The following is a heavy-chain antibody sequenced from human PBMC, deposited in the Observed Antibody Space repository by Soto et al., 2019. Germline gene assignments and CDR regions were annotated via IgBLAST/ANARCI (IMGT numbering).Heavy chain of an antibody. D-gene: IGHD6-6*01. Sequence: QLQLQESGPGLVKPSETLSLTCTVSGGSISSSSYYWGWIRHPPGKGLEWIGSIYYSGSTYYNPSLKSRVTISVDTSKNQFSLKLSSVTAADTAVYYCARTGRDSSSSFDYWGQGTLVTVSS. CDR1: GGSISSSSYY. CDR2: IYYSGST. J-gene: IGHJ4*02. CDR3: ARTGRDSSSSFDY. V-gene: IGHV4-39*01.